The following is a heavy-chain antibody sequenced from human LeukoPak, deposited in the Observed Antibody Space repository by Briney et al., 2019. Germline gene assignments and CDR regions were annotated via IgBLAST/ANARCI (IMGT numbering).Heavy chain of an antibody. Sequence: GGSLRLSCADSRSTFSNYWMTWVRQAPGKGLEWVANIKQDGSEKYYVDSVKGRFTISRDNAKNSLYLQMNSLRAEDTAVYCCARDPYSGAYSEGYYYYYMDVWGTGTTVTVSS. CDR3: ARDPYSGAYSEGYYYYYMDV. J-gene: IGHJ6*03. CDR1: RSTFSNYW. CDR2: IKQDGSEK. D-gene: IGHD1-26*01. V-gene: IGHV3-7*01.